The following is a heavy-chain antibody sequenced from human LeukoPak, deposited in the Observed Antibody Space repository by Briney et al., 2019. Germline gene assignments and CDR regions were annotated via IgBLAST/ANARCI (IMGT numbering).Heavy chain of an antibody. CDR1: GYTFTSYY. Sequence: ASVKVSCKASGYTFTSYYMHWVRQAPGQGLEWMGIINPSGGSTSYAQKFQGRVTMTRDTSTSTVYTELSSLRPEDTAVYYCARGPGVVNLPPYYYYYGMDVWGQGTTVTVSS. V-gene: IGHV1-46*01. D-gene: IGHD3-22*01. CDR2: INPSGGST. CDR3: ARGPGVVNLPPYYYYYGMDV. J-gene: IGHJ6*02.